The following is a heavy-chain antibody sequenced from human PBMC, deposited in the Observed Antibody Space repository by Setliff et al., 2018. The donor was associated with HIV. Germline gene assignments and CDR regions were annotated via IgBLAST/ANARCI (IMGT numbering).Heavy chain of an antibody. CDR1: GYTFTSYY. CDR3: AREGVGQQPDY. CDR2: INPSGGST. J-gene: IGHJ4*02. D-gene: IGHD6-13*01. Sequence: ASVKVSCKASGYTFTSYYMHWVRQAPGQGLEWMGIINPSGGSTSYAQKFQGRVTMTRDTSTNTAYMELRSLRSDDTAVYYCAREGVGQQPDYWGQGTLVTVSS. V-gene: IGHV1-46*01.